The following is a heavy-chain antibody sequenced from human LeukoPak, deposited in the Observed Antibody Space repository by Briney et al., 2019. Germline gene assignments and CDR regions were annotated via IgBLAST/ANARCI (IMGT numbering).Heavy chain of an antibody. V-gene: IGHV1-18*01. Sequence: GASVKVSCKASGYTFTSYGISWVRQAPGQGLEWMGWISAYNGNTHYAQKLQGRVTMTADTSTSTVYMELRSLRSDDTAVYYCARGGLRKIRGAFDIWGQGTMVTVSS. CDR1: GYTFTSYG. D-gene: IGHD3-16*01. CDR3: ARGGLRKIRGAFDI. CDR2: ISAYNGNT. J-gene: IGHJ3*02.